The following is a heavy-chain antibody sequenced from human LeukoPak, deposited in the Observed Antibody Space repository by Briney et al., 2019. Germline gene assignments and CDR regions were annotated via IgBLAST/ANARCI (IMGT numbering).Heavy chain of an antibody. CDR3: ATLTGITMTHPSYYYYYMDV. CDR2: IIPIFGTA. J-gene: IGHJ6*03. D-gene: IGHD3-22*01. CDR1: GGTFSSYA. V-gene: IGHV1-69*06. Sequence: GASVKVSCKASGGTFSSYAISWVRQAPGQGLEWMGGIIPIFGTANYAQKFQGRVTITADKSTSTAYMELSSLRSEDTAVYYCATLTGITMTHPSYYYYYMDVWGKGTTVTLSS.